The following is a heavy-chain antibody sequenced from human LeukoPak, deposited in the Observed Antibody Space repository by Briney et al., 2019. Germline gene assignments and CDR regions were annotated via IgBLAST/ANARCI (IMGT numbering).Heavy chain of an antibody. J-gene: IGHJ4*02. Sequence: ASVKVSCKASGGTFSSYAISWVRQAPGQGLEWMGIINPSGGSTSYAQKFQGRVTMTRDTSTSTVYMELSSLRSEDTAVYYCARDVDGYNSVLFDYWGQGTLVTVSS. V-gene: IGHV1-46*01. D-gene: IGHD5-12*01. CDR1: GGTFSSYA. CDR3: ARDVDGYNSVLFDY. CDR2: INPSGGST.